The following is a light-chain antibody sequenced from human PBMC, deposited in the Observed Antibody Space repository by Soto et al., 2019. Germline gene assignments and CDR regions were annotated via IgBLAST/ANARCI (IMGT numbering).Light chain of an antibody. CDR2: CVS. CDR1: QSILYSSNNKNY. Sequence: DIVMTQSPDSLAVSLGERATINCKSSQSILYSSNNKNYLAWYQQKPGQPPKLLIYCVSTRESGVPDRFSGSGSGTDFTLTISSLQAGDVAVYYCQQYYDAPQTFGQGTKVEIK. J-gene: IGKJ1*01. CDR3: QQYYDAPQT. V-gene: IGKV4-1*01.